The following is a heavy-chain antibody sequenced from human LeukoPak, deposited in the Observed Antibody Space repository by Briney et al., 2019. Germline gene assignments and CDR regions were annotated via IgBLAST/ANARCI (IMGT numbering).Heavy chain of an antibody. J-gene: IGHJ1*01. CDR1: GGSISSYY. V-gene: IGHV4-59*08. CDR2: IYYSGST. D-gene: IGHD6-13*01. Sequence: SETLSLTCTVSGGSISSYYWSWIRQPPGQGLEWIGYIYYSGSTNYNPSLKSRVTISVDTSKDQFSLKLSSVTAADTAVYYCASLAGKRYFQHWGQGTLVTVSS. CDR3: ASLAGKRYFQH.